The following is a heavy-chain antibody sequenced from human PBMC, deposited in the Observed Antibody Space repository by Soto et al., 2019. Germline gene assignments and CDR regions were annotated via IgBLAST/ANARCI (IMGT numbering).Heavy chain of an antibody. J-gene: IGHJ4*02. D-gene: IGHD5-18*01. CDR2: IYWDDDK. CDR1: GFSLSTSGVG. CDR3: AHSLGYSYGGDFDY. V-gene: IGHV2-5*02. Sequence: QITLKESGPTLVKPTQTLTLTCTFSGFSLSTSGVGLGWIRQPPGNALEWLALIYWDDDKRYSPSLKSRLTITKDTSKNQVVLTMTNMDPVDTATYYCAHSLGYSYGGDFDYWGQGTLVTVSS.